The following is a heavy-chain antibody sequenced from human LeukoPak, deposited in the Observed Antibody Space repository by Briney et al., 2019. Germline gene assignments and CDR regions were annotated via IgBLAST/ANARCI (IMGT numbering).Heavy chain of an antibody. D-gene: IGHD2-21*01. CDR2: VSSTSSYI. Sequence: GGSLRLSCAASGFTFSSYWMSWVRQAPGKGLEWVSSVSSTSSYIYYADSVKGRFTISRDNAKNSLYLQMNSLRAEDTAVYYCANWGLAYCGGDCYPEDYWGQGTLVTVSS. CDR1: GFTFSSYW. J-gene: IGHJ4*02. V-gene: IGHV3-21*01. CDR3: ANWGLAYCGGDCYPEDY.